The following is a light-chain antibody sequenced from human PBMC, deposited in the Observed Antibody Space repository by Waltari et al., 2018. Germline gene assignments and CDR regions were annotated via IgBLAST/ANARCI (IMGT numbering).Light chain of an antibody. CDR3: SSYRRSSTYVL. CDR1: SSDVGGYNF. V-gene: IGLV2-14*03. Sequence: QSALTQPASVSGSPGQSITISCSGISSDVGGYNFVSWYQQHPDKAPKLLIFDVSNRPSGVSNRFSGSKSGNTASLTISGLQPEDEADYYCSSYRRSSTYVLLGGGTKLTVL. J-gene: IGLJ2*01. CDR2: DVS.